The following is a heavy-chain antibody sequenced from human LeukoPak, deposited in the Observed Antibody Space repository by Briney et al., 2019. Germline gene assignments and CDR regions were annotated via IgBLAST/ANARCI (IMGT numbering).Heavy chain of an antibody. J-gene: IGHJ4*02. Sequence: GGSLRLSCAASGFTFSSYAMSWVRQAPGKGLEWVSAISGSGGSTYYADSVKGRFTISRDNSKNTLYLQMNSLRAEDTAVYYCAMLPKGNTVTDYWGQGTLVTVSS. D-gene: IGHD4-11*01. CDR2: ISGSGGST. CDR1: GFTFSSYA. CDR3: AMLPKGNTVTDY. V-gene: IGHV3-23*01.